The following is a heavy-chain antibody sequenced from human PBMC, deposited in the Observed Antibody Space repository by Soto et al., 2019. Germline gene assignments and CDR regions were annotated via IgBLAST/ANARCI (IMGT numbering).Heavy chain of an antibody. Sequence: PGGSLRLSCAASGFTFSTYAMSWVRQAPGKGLEWVSTISDSGGSTYYAASVKGRFTISRDNPKNTLYLLMNSLSAEDTALYYCAKFHGSGTYYNFPDYWGQGTLVTVSS. CDR2: ISDSGGST. V-gene: IGHV3-23*01. D-gene: IGHD3-10*01. CDR3: AKFHGSGTYYNFPDY. CDR1: GFTFSTYA. J-gene: IGHJ4*02.